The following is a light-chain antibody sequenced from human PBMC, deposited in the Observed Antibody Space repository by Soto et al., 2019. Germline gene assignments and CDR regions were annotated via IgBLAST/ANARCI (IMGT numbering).Light chain of an antibody. J-gene: IGKJ1*01. Sequence: AIQLTQSPSSLSASVGDSVTITCRASQGISSALAWYQQTPGRAPKLLIYDASTLASGVPSRFSGSGSGTEFTLTISSLQPDDFATYYCQQYNSYSTFGQGTKVDIK. V-gene: IGKV1-13*02. CDR1: QGISSA. CDR3: QQYNSYST. CDR2: DAS.